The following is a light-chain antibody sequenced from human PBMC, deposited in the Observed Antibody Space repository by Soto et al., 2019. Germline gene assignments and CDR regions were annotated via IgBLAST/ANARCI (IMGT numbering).Light chain of an antibody. Sequence: SYELTQPPSVSVSPGQTASITCSGDKLGNKYAAWYQQKPGQSPVLVIYQDRQRPSGIPERFSGSNSGNTATLTISGTQAMDEADYYCQAWDSSTNVLFGGGTKLTVL. J-gene: IGLJ2*01. V-gene: IGLV3-1*01. CDR3: QAWDSSTNVL. CDR2: QDR. CDR1: KLGNKY.